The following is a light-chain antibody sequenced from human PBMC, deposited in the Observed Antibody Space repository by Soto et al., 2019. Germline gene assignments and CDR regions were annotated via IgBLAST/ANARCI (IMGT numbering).Light chain of an antibody. CDR2: AAS. V-gene: IGKV1-39*01. CDR3: QQSYSTPKT. J-gene: IGKJ1*01. Sequence: DIQMTQSPSSLSASVGDRVTITCRASQTISTYLNWHQQKPGKAPKLLIYAASRLQSGVPSRVSGSGSGTDFTLTIISLQPEDFATYYWQQSYSTPKTFGQGTKVEIK. CDR1: QTISTY.